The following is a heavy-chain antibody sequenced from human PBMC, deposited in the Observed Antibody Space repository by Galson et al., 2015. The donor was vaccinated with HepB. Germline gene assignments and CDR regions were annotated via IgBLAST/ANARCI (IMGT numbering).Heavy chain of an antibody. Sequence: SLRLSCAASGFTFSSYGMHWVRQAPGKGLEWVAVIWYDGSNKYYADSVKGRFTISRDNSKNTLYLQMNSLRAEDTAVYYCARENSGWYYYYGMDVWGQGTTVTVSS. CDR2: IWYDGSNK. J-gene: IGHJ6*02. CDR1: GFTFSSYG. V-gene: IGHV3-33*08. D-gene: IGHD2-15*01. CDR3: ARENSGWYYYYGMDV.